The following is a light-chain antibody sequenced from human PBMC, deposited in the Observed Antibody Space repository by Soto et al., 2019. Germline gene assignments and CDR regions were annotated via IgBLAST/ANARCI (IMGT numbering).Light chain of an antibody. CDR3: QQYGSSWWT. J-gene: IGKJ1*01. V-gene: IGKV3-20*01. CDR2: GAS. CDR1: QSVRSSY. Sequence: EIVLTQSPGTLSLSPGERATFSCRASQSVRSSYLAWYQQKPGQAPRLLIYGASSRATDTPDRFSGSGSGTDFTLTISRLEPEDFAVYYCQQYGSSWWTFGQGTRVEIK.